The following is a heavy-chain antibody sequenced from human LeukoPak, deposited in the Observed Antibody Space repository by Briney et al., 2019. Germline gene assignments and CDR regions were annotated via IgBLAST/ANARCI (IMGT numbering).Heavy chain of an antibody. CDR2: IYYSGST. D-gene: IGHD3-10*01. CDR3: ARNGFGESFDY. V-gene: IGHV4-59*08. Sequence: SETLSLTCTVSGGSISSYYWSWIRQPPGQGLEWIGYIYYSGSTNYNPSLKSRVTISVDTSKNQFSLKLSTVTAADTAVYYCARNGFGESFDYWGQGTLVTVSS. J-gene: IGHJ4*02. CDR1: GGSISSYY.